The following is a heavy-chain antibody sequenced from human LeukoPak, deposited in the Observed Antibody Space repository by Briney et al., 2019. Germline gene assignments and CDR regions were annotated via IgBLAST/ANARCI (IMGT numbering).Heavy chain of an antibody. V-gene: IGHV4-61*02. CDR3: AREGSYGGLYYYYYMDV. CDR1: GGSISSGSYY. Sequence: SETLSLTCTVSGGSISSGSYYWSWIRQPAGKGLEWIGRIHTSGSTNYNPSLKSRVTISVDTSKNQFSLKLSSVTAADTAVYYCAREGSYGGLYYYYYMDVWGKGTTVTISS. D-gene: IGHD4-23*01. CDR2: IHTSGST. J-gene: IGHJ6*03.